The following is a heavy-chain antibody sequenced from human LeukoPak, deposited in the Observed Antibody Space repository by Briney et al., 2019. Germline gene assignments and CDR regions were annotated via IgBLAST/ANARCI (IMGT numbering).Heavy chain of an antibody. J-gene: IGHJ5*02. CDR1: GGSISSGGYY. CDR2: IYYSGST. Sequence: SETLSLTCTVSGGSISSGGYYWSWIRQHPGKGLEWIGYIYYSGSTYYNPSLKSRVTISVDTSKNQFSLKLSSVTAADTAVYYCARGFSAWWATMVRGVSLRFDPWGQGTLVTVSS. D-gene: IGHD3-10*01. V-gene: IGHV4-31*03. CDR3: ARGFSAWWATMVRGVSLRFDP.